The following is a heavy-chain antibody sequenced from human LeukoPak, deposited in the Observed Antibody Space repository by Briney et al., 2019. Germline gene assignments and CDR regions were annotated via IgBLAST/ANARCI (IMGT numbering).Heavy chain of an antibody. CDR2: ISAYNGNT. V-gene: IGHV1-18*01. CDR1: GYTFTSYG. Sequence: GASVKVSCKASGYTFTSYGISWVRQAPGQGLEWMGWISAYNGNTNYAQKLQGRVTMTTDTSTSTAYMELRSLRSEDTALYFCAKGATVGKEALDIWGQGSLVTVSS. J-gene: IGHJ3*02. D-gene: IGHD1-14*01. CDR3: AKGATVGKEALDI.